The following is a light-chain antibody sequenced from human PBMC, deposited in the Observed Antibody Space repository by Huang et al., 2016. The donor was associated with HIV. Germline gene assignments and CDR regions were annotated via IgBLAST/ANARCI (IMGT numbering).Light chain of an antibody. J-gene: IGKJ4*01. CDR1: QNVRNN. V-gene: IGKV3D-15*01. CDR3: QQYDKWPPGLT. CDR2: DKS. Sequence: EIKMTQSSATLSVSPGATVTFSCRTSQNVRNNLAWYQQKTGQAPRLLIYDKSTRASGIPARFSGSGSGTEFTLTISGLQSEDFAIYYCQQYDKWPPGLTFGGGTKVEI.